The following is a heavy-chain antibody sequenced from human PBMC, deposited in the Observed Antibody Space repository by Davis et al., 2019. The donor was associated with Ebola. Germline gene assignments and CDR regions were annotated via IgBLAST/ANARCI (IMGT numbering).Heavy chain of an antibody. V-gene: IGHV1-46*01. D-gene: IGHD4-23*01. CDR3: ARDHDTTTVVTPIDYYYGMDV. CDR1: GYTFTSYY. J-gene: IGHJ6*02. CDR2: INPSGGST. Sequence: AASVKVSCKASGYTFTSYYMHWVRQAPGQGLEWMGIINPSGGSTSYAQKFQGRVTMTRDTSTSTAYMELRSLRSDDTAVYYCARDHDTTTVVTPIDYYYGMDVWGQGTTVTVSS.